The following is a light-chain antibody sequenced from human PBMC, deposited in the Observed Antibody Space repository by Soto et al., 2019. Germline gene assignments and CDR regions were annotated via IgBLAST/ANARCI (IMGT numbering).Light chain of an antibody. Sequence: QSVLTQPPSVSGAPGQRVTICCTGSSSNIGAGYDVHWYQQLPGTAPKLLIYGNSNRPSGVPDRFSGSKSGTSASLAITGLQAEDEADYYCQSYDSSLSGNVVFGGGTKLTVL. J-gene: IGLJ2*01. CDR2: GNS. CDR1: SSNIGAGYD. CDR3: QSYDSSLSGNVV. V-gene: IGLV1-40*01.